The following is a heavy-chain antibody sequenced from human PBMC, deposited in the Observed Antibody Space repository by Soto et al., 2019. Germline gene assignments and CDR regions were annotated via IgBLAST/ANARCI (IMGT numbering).Heavy chain of an antibody. D-gene: IGHD2-2*01. Sequence: GGSLRLSCAASGFTVSSNYMTWVRQAPGKGLEYVSAISSNGGSTYYANSVKGRFTISRDNSKNTLYLQMGSLRAEDMAVYYCAKDGGPAYCNSPGCSAEDFDYWGQGTQVTVSS. CDR3: AKDGGPAYCNSPGCSAEDFDY. CDR1: GFTVSSNY. J-gene: IGHJ4*02. V-gene: IGHV3-64*01. CDR2: ISSNGGST.